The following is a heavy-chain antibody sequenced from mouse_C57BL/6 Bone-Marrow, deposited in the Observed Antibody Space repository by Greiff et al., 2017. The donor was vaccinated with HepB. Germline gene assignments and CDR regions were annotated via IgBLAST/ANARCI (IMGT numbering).Heavy chain of an antibody. CDR1: GYTFTDYE. CDR2: IDPETGGT. D-gene: IGHD1-1*01. CDR3: TRRPLSHYYGSSYPLYAMDY. J-gene: IGHJ4*01. Sequence: QVQLKESGAELVRPGASVTLSCKASGYTFTDYEMHWVKQTPVHGLEWIGAIDPETGGTAYNQKFKGKAILTADKSSSTAYMELRSLTSEDSAVYYCTRRPLSHYYGSSYPLYAMDYWGQGTSVTVSS. V-gene: IGHV1-15*01.